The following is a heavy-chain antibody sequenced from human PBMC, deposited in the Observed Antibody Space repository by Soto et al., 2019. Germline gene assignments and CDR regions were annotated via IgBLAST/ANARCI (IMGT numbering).Heavy chain of an antibody. CDR3: ARASHDYGALDY. CDR2: ISTWSSYS. CDR1: GFTFSSYN. Sequence: PGGSLRLSCTASGFTFSSYNMNWVRQAPGKGLEWVSYISTWSSYSFYADSVKGRFTISRDNSENSLYLQLDSLRDEDTAVYYSARASHDYGALDYWGQGALVTVSS. V-gene: IGHV3-21*01. D-gene: IGHD4-17*01. J-gene: IGHJ4*02.